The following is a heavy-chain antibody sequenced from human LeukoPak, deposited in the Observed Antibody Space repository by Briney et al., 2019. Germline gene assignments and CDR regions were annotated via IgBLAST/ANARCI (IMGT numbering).Heavy chain of an antibody. J-gene: IGHJ5*02. Sequence: PSETLSLTCTVSGYSISSGYYWGWIRQPPGKGLEWIGSIYHSGSTYYNPSLKSRVTISVDTSKNQFSLKLSSVTAADTAVYYCARGFVGWYFYERWDWFDPWGQGTLVTVSS. CDR3: ARGFVGWYFYERWDWFDP. CDR2: IYHSGST. D-gene: IGHD6-19*01. V-gene: IGHV4-38-2*02. CDR1: GYSISSGYY.